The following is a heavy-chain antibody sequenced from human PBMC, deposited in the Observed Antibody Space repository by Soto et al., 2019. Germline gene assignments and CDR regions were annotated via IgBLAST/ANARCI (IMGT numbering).Heavy chain of an antibody. CDR3: ARDEYYYALDV. CDR1: GFTIGGAW. Sequence: VGSLRLSCAASGFTIGGAWMSWARQAPGKGLEWVAKIRQDGNEMYYVDAVRGRFTISRDNAKNSLYLQMNSLRVEDTALYYCARDEYYYALDVWGQGTTVTVSS. J-gene: IGHJ6*02. CDR2: IRQDGNEM. V-gene: IGHV3-7*01.